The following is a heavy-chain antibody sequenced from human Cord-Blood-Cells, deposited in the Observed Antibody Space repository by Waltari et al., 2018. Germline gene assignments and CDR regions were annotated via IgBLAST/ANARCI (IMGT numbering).Heavy chain of an antibody. CDR3: AKDTLNSSGWY. CDR1: GFTFDDLA. Sequence: EVQLVESGGGLVQPGRSLRLSCAASGFTFDDLARHWVRQAPGKVLEWVTCISWNCGSIGYSDSVKGRFTISRDNAKNSLYLQMNSLRAEDTALYYCAKDTLNSSGWYWGQGTLVTVSS. CDR2: ISWNCGSI. D-gene: IGHD6-19*01. V-gene: IGHV3-9*01. J-gene: IGHJ4*02.